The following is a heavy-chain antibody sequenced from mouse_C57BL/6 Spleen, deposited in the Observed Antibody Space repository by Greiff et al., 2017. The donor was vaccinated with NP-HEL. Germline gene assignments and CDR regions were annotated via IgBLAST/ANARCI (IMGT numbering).Heavy chain of an antibody. Sequence: EVKLVESGGGLVQPGESLKLSCESNEYEFPSHDMSWVRKTPEKRLELVAAINSDGGSTYYPDTIERRFIISRDNTKKTLYLQMSSLRSEDTALYYCARNAYSNGDWYFDVWGTGTTVTVSS. CDR1: EYEFPSHD. J-gene: IGHJ1*03. CDR3: ARNAYSNGDWYFDV. V-gene: IGHV5-2*01. CDR2: INSDGGST. D-gene: IGHD2-5*01.